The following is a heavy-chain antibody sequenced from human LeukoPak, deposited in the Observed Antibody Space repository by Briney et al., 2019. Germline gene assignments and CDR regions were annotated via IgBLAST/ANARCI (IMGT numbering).Heavy chain of an antibody. Sequence: GGSLRLSCAASGFTFSSYAMSWVRQAPGKGLEWVSAISGSGGSTYYADSVEGRFTISRDNSKNTLYLQMNSLRAEDTAVYYCARGIGSQLRSGWFDPWGQGTLVTVSS. CDR2: ISGSGGST. CDR3: ARGIGSQLRSGWFDP. V-gene: IGHV3-23*01. CDR1: GFTFSSYA. J-gene: IGHJ5*02. D-gene: IGHD3-3*01.